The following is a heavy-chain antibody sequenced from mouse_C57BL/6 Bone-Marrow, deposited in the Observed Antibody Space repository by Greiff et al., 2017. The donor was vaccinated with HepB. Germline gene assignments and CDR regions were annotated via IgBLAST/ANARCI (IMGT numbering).Heavy chain of an antibody. D-gene: IGHD1-1*01. CDR2: IYPRSGNT. V-gene: IGHV1-81*01. CDR1: GYTFTSYG. J-gene: IGHJ3*01. CDR3: AEDYGSSSGFAY. Sequence: VQLQQSGAELARPGASVKLSCKASGYTFTSYGISWVKQRTGQGLEWIGEIYPRSGNTYYNEKFKGKATLTADKSSSTAYMGLRSLTSEDSAVYFCAEDYGSSSGFAYWGQGTLVTVSA.